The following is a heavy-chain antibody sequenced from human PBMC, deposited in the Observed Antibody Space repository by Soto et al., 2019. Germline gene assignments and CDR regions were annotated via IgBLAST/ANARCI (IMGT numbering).Heavy chain of an antibody. CDR1: GGSISSYY. D-gene: IGHD3-3*02. V-gene: IGHV4-59*01. CDR3: RAVLEWPNFDY. CDR2: IYYSGST. Sequence: PSETLSLTCTVSGGSISSYYWNWIRQPPGKGLEWIGYIYYSGSTNYNPSLKSRVTISVDTSKNQFSLKLSSLTAADTAVLYWRAVLEWPNFDYWGQGTLVTVSS. J-gene: IGHJ4*02.